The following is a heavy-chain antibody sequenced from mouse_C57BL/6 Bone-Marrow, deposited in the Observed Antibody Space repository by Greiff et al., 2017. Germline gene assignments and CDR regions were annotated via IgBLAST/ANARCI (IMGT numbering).Heavy chain of an antibody. V-gene: IGHV14-2*01. J-gene: IGHJ1*03. Sequence: EVMLVESVAELVKPGASVKLSCTASGFNIKDYYLHWVKQRTEQGLEWIGRIDPEDGETKYAPKFQGKATITADTSSNTAYLQLSSLTSEDTAVYYCDRSKLGWGNWYFDVWGTGTTVTVSS. CDR3: DRSKLGWGNWYFDV. D-gene: IGHD3-3*01. CDR1: GFNIKDYY. CDR2: IDPEDGET.